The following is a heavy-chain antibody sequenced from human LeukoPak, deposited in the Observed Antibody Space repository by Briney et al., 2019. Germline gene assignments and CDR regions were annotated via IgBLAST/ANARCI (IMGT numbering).Heavy chain of an antibody. CDR1: GYTFTSYA. D-gene: IGHD2-2*01. CDR3: ARDWGYCSSTSCYHNWFDP. CDR2: INTNTGNP. Sequence: ASVKVSCKASGYTFTSYAMNWVRQAPGQGLEWMGWINTNTGNPTYAQGFTGRFVFSLDTSVSTAYLQISSLKAEDTAVYYCARDWGYCSSTSCYHNWFDPWGQGTLVTVSS. V-gene: IGHV7-4-1*02. J-gene: IGHJ5*02.